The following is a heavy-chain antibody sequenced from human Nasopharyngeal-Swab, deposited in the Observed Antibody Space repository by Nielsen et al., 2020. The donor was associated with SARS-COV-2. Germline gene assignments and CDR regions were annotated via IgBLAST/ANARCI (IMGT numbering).Heavy chain of an antibody. CDR2: ITGNGDTT. Sequence: GGSLRLSCAASGFTFSSYSMSWLRQAPGQGLEWVSTITGNGDTTYYADSVKGRFTISRDNSENTMYLQMNSLRAEDTALYHCARPLSRDSTWTTEANWFDPWGQGTLVTVSS. CDR1: GFTFSSYS. D-gene: IGHD6-13*01. V-gene: IGHV3-23*01. J-gene: IGHJ5*02. CDR3: ARPLSRDSTWTTEANWFDP.